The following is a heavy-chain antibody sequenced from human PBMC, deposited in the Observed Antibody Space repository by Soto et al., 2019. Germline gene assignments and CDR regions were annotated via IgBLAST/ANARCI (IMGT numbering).Heavy chain of an antibody. V-gene: IGHV1-18*01. CDR1: GYTFTSYG. Sequence: QVQLVQSGGEVKKPGASVKVSCKASGYTFTSYGISWVRQAPGQGLEWMGWINAYNGNTNYAQKLQVRVTMTTDTSTSTVYMELRSLRSDDTAVYYCARDVGYGLIDYWGQGTLVTVSS. J-gene: IGHJ4*02. CDR2: INAYNGNT. CDR3: ARDVGYGLIDY. D-gene: IGHD5-18*01.